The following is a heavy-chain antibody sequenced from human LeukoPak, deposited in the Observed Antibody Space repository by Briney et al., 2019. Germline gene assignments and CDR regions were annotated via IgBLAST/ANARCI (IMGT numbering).Heavy chain of an antibody. CDR3: ARRGFGSSWGLDY. CDR1: GGSINYYY. CDR2: IYYSGST. J-gene: IGHJ4*02. Sequence: SETLSLTCTVSGGSINYYYWSWIRQPQGKGLGWIGYIYYSGSTNYNPSLKSRVTILVDTSKNQFSLKLSSVTAADTAVYYCARRGFGSSWGLDYWGQGTLVTVSS. D-gene: IGHD6-13*01. V-gene: IGHV4-59*08.